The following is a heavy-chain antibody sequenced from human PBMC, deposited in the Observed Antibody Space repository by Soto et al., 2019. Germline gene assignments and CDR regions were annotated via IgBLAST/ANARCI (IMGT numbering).Heavy chain of an antibody. J-gene: IGHJ4*02. CDR1: GFTFSNFA. Sequence: EVQLLESGGGLVQPGGSLRLSCAASGFTFSNFAMSWVCQAPGKGLVWVSAIGGGGGSTYYADSVKGRFTISRDNSKNAVYFHVNGLSAVDTPLYYGPKTADAVAGTVFGFWGQVTLVTVST. CDR2: IGGGGGST. D-gene: IGHD6-19*01. V-gene: IGHV3-23*01. CDR3: PKTADAVAGTVFGF.